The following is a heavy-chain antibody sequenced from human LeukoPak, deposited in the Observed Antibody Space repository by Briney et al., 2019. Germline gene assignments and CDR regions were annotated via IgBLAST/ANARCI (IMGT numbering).Heavy chain of an antibody. CDR2: IYYSGTT. J-gene: IGHJ4*02. D-gene: IGHD3-3*02. V-gene: IGHV4-39*01. Sequence: SETLSLTCAVSDDSISSSSYYWGWIRQRPEEGLEWIGSIYYSGTTYHNPSFKSRVTISVDTSKNQFSLKLSSVTAADTALYFFARQSTSMSTCWGQGTLVTVSS. CDR3: ARQSTSMSTC. CDR1: DDSISSSSYY.